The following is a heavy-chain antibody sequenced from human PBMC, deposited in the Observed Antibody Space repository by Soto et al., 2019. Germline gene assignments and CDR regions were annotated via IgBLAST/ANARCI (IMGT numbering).Heavy chain of an antibody. D-gene: IGHD5-18*01. J-gene: IGHJ6*02. CDR3: ARDDTALFGVDV. CDR2: IIPLFGTA. Sequence: QVQLVQSGAEVKKPGSSVKVSCKTSGDTFSSYGISWVRQAPGQGLEWMGGIIPLFGTAHYAQKFQGRVTSTADESTSTAYMELSSLRSDDTAIYYCARDDTALFGVDVWGQGTTVTVSS. CDR1: GDTFSSYG. V-gene: IGHV1-69*01.